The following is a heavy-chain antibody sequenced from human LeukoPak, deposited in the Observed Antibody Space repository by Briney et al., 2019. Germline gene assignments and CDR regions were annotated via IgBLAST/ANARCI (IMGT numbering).Heavy chain of an antibody. CDR3: AKGVEVGATNIAFEI. D-gene: IGHD1-26*01. CDR1: GFTFSNYA. J-gene: IGHJ3*02. CDR2: LSASGGNT. V-gene: IGHV3-23*01. Sequence: GGSLRLSCAASGFTFSNYAVSWVRQAPGKGLEWVSALSASGGNTYYVDSVQGRFTVSRDNSKNTLFLQMNSLTAEDTAVYYCAKGVEVGATNIAFEIWGQGTMVTVSS.